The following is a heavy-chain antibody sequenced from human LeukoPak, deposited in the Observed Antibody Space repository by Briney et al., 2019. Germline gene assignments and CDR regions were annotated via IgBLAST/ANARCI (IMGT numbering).Heavy chain of an antibody. Sequence: PGGSLRLSCAASGFTFSSYSMNWVPQAPGKGLVWVSRINSDGRTTSYADSVKGRFTISRDNAKNTLYLQMNSLRAEDTAVYYCATNYDSSAYGVFDPWGQGTLVTVSS. CDR3: ATNYDSSAYGVFDP. D-gene: IGHD3-22*01. CDR1: GFTFSSYS. V-gene: IGHV3-74*01. CDR2: INSDGRTT. J-gene: IGHJ5*02.